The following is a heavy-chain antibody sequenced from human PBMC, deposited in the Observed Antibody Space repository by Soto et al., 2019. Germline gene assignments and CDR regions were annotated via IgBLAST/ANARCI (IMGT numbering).Heavy chain of an antibody. Sequence: QVQLVESGGGVVQPGGSLRLSCVASGFTLRTSGMHWVRQAPSKGLEWVAVISHDGSKQFYAESVKSRFTISRDNSKNMLYLQMNSLRADDSAVYFCAKDSSAAFDYWGQGTVVTVSS. CDR1: GFTLRTSG. D-gene: IGHD6-25*01. V-gene: IGHV3-30*18. J-gene: IGHJ4*02. CDR3: AKDSSAAFDY. CDR2: ISHDGSKQ.